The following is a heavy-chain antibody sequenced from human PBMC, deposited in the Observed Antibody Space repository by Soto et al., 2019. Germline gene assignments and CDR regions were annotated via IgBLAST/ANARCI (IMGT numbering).Heavy chain of an antibody. CDR1: GGSFSGYY. V-gene: IGHV4-59*12. CDR2: FYYTGST. D-gene: IGHD2-21*02. Sequence: SETLSLTCAVYGGSFSGYYWSWIRQPPGKGLEWIGYFYYTGSTNYNPSLKSRVTISIDASKNQFSLRLSSVTAADTAVYYCARVLVFYGGFDPWGQGTLVTVSS. CDR3: ARVLVFYGGFDP. J-gene: IGHJ5*02.